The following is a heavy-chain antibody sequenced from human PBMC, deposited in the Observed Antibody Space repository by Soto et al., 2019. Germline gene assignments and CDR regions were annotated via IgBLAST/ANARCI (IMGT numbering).Heavy chain of an antibody. CDR1: GFTFSNNG. Sequence: QVQLVESGGGVVQPGRSLRLSCAASGFTFSNNGMHWVRQAPGKGPEWVAVIWYDGINKYYADSVKGRFIISRDNSKNTMYLQMISLRAEDTAVYYCARDRVQMVDGLDVWGQGTTVTVSS. J-gene: IGHJ6*02. V-gene: IGHV3-33*01. D-gene: IGHD2-15*01. CDR2: IWYDGINK. CDR3: ARDRVQMVDGLDV.